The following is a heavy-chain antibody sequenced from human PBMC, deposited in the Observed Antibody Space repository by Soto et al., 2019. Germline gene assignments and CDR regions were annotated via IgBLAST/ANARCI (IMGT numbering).Heavy chain of an antibody. D-gene: IGHD3-9*01. V-gene: IGHV3-23*01. Sequence: SGGSLRLSCAASGFTFSSYAMSWVRQAPGKGLEWVSAISGSGGSTYYADSVKGRFTISRDNSKNTLYLQMNSLRAEDTAVYYCAKAPGPYYDILTYYYYYYGMDVWGQGTTVTVSS. CDR2: ISGSGGST. J-gene: IGHJ6*02. CDR1: GFTFSSYA. CDR3: AKAPGPYYDILTYYYYYYGMDV.